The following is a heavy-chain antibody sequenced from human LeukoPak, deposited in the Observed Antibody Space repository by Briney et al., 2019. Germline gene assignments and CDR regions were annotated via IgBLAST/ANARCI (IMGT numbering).Heavy chain of an antibody. D-gene: IGHD1-14*01. CDR2: INHSGST. Sequence: SETLSLTCAVYGGSFSGYYWSWIRQPPGKGLEWIGEINHSGSTNYNPSLKSRVTISVDTSKNQFSLKLSSVTAADTAVYYCARGPRGITPTYYFDYWGQGTLVTVSS. CDR3: ARGPRGITPTYYFDY. CDR1: GGSFSGYY. V-gene: IGHV4-34*01. J-gene: IGHJ4*02.